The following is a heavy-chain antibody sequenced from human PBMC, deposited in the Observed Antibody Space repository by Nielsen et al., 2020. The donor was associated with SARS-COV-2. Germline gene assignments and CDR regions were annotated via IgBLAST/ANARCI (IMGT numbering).Heavy chain of an antibody. V-gene: IGHV3-48*01. J-gene: IGHJ3*02. CDR1: GFTFRSYG. CDR2: ISSSSSTI. D-gene: IGHD2-2*02. Sequence: GGSLRLSCAASGFTFRSYGMNWVRQAPGKGLEWVSYISSSSSTIYYADSVKGRFTISRDNAKNSPYLQMNSLRVEDTAVYYCARDLGYCYSTSCYTLAFDIWGQGTMVTVSS. CDR3: ARDLGYCYSTSCYTLAFDI.